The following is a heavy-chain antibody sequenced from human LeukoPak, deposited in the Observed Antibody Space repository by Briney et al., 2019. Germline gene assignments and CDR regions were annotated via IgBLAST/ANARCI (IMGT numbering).Heavy chain of an antibody. CDR2: IYYSGST. V-gene: IGHV4-30-4*01. D-gene: IGHD5-18*01. Sequence: SETLSLTCTVSGGSISSGDYYWSWIRQPPGKGLEWIGYIYYSGSTYYNPSLESRVTISVDTSKNQFSLKLSSVTAADTAVYYCARARIQLWFGNWGQGTLVTVSS. J-gene: IGHJ4*02. CDR3: ARARIQLWFGN. CDR1: GGSISSGDYY.